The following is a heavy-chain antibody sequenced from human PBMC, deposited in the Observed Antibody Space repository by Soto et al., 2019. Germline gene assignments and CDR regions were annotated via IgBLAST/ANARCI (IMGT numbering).Heavy chain of an antibody. Sequence: ASVKGSCKASGSTFTSYGVSWVRQPPGQGLEWMGWISAYNGNTNYAQKLQGRVTMTTDTSTSTAYMELRSLRSDDTAVYYCARDRYYDILTGVGYFDHWGQGTLVTVSS. CDR3: ARDRYYDILTGVGYFDH. CDR2: ISAYNGNT. V-gene: IGHV1-18*01. J-gene: IGHJ4*02. CDR1: GSTFTSYG. D-gene: IGHD3-9*01.